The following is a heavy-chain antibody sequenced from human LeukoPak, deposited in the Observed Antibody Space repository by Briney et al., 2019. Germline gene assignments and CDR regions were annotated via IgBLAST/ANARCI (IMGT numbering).Heavy chain of an antibody. CDR3: ARDGSIAAQDDAFDI. V-gene: IGHV1-18*01. J-gene: IGHJ3*02. D-gene: IGHD6-6*01. CDR2: ISAYNGNT. CDR1: GYTFTSYG. Sequence: GASVKVSCKASGYTFTSYGISWVRQAPGQGLEWMGWISAYNGNTNYAQKLQGRVTMTTDTSTSTAYMELGSLRSDDTAVYYCARDGSIAAQDDAFDIWGQGTMVTVSS.